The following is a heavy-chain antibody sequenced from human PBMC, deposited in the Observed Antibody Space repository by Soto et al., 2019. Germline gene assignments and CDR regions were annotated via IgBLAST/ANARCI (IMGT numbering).Heavy chain of an antibody. CDR1: GFTLTSSA. CDR2: IVVGSGNT. D-gene: IGHD7-27*01. V-gene: IGHV1-58*02. Sequence: SVKVSCKASGFTLTSSAMQWVRQARGQRLEWIGWIVVGSGNTNYAQKFQERVTITRDMSTSTAYMELSSLRSEDTAVYYCAASTAWDYMDVWGKGTTVTVSS. CDR3: AASTAWDYMDV. J-gene: IGHJ6*03.